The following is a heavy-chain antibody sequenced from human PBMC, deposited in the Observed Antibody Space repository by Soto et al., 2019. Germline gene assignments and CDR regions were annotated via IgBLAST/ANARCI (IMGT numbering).Heavy chain of an antibody. CDR2: INQDGSKK. CDR1: GLSFSSYW. V-gene: IGHV3-7*05. J-gene: IGHJ4*02. CDR3: ATDPPWNDANCDY. D-gene: IGHD1-1*01. Sequence: EAQLVESGGGLVQPGGSLRLSCAASGLSFSSYWMTWVRQAPGKGLEWVANINQDGSKKYYVDSVKGRFTISRDNAKNSLYLQMDSLRVDDTALYYCATDPPWNDANCDYWGQGTLVTVSS.